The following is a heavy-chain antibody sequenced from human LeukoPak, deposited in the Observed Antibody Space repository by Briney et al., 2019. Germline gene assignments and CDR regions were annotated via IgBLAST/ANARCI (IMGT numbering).Heavy chain of an antibody. CDR1: GYTFTDNY. V-gene: IGHV1-2*02. D-gene: IGHD2-15*01. CDR3: ARALRVVAATPPNY. J-gene: IGHJ4*02. Sequence: ASVKVSCKASGYTFTDNYIHWVRQAPGQGLEWMGWITPNSGDTDSAQKFQGRVTMTRDTSTSTVYMELSSLRSEDTAVYYCARALRVVAATPPNYWGQGTLVTVSS. CDR2: ITPNSGDT.